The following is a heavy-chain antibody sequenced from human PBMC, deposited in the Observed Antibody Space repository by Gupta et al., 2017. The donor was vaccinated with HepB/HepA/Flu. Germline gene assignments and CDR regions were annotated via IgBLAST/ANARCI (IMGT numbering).Heavy chain of an antibody. J-gene: IGHJ2*01. CDR3: ARRPCSYGYYFDL. V-gene: IGHV5-51*01. Sequence: EVQLVQSGAEVKQPGESLKTSCKGSGYSFTSFWIGWVRQMPGKGLEWMGIICPGDSDTRYSPTFPGQVTNSADKSISTAYLQWSSMKASDTAMYYCARRPCSYGYYFDLWGRGTLVTVSS. CDR1: GYSFTSFW. CDR2: ICPGDSDT. D-gene: IGHD5-18*01.